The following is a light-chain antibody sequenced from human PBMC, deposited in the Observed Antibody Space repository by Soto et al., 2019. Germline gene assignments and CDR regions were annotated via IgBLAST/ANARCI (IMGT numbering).Light chain of an antibody. J-gene: IGKJ1*01. CDR2: AAS. CDR3: QQYNSYSRT. Sequence: DIQMTQSPSSVSASVGGRVTITCRASQVISSWLAWYQQKPGKAPKLLIYAASSLQSGVPPRFSGSGAGTDFTLTISSLQPEDFATYYCQQYNSYSRTFGQGTKVEIK. CDR1: QVISSW. V-gene: IGKV1D-16*01.